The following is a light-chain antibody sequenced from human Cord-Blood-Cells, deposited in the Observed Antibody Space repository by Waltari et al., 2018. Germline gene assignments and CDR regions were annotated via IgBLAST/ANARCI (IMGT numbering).Light chain of an antibody. J-gene: IGKJ1*01. CDR1: QSISSW. CDR3: QQYNSYSRT. V-gene: IGKV1-5*03. Sequence: DIQMTQSPSTLSASVGDRVSITCRASQSISSWLAWYQQQPGKAPKLLISKASSLESGVPSRFSGSGSGTEFTLTISSLQPDDFATYYCQQYNSYSRTFGQGTKVEIK. CDR2: KAS.